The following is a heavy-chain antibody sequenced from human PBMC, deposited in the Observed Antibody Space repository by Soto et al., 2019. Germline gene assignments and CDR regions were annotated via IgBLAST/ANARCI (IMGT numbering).Heavy chain of an antibody. J-gene: IGHJ4*02. CDR1: GFTLSDYY. V-gene: IGHV3-11*03. Sequence: GGSLRLSCAASGFTLSDYYMSWIRQAPGRGLEWVSYISGSSSDTHYADSVKGRFTISRDNAKNSLSLQMNGLRVEDTAMYYCGRSISGWARFDFWGQGILVTV. CDR3: GRSISGWARFDF. CDR2: ISGSSSDT. D-gene: IGHD6-19*01.